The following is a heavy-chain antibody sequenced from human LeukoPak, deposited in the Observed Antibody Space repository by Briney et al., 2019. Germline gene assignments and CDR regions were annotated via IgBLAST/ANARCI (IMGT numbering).Heavy chain of an antibody. CDR3: AREPLGYYDSGGYWRAFDI. CDR1: GFTFSSYE. V-gene: IGHV3-48*03. CDR2: ISSSGSTI. J-gene: IGHJ3*02. D-gene: IGHD3-22*01. Sequence: PGGSLRLSCAASGFTFSSYEMNWVRQAPGKGLEWVSYISSSGSTIYYADSVKGRFTISRDNAKNSLYLQMNSLRAKDTAVYYCAREPLGYYDSGGYWRAFDIGGQGTMVTVSS.